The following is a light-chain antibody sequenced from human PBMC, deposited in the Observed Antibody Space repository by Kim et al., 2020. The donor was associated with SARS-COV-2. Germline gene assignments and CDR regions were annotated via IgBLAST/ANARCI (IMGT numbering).Light chain of an antibody. CDR3: QQYGVAPPYT. CDR1: QSVCSHC. CDR2: SVA. V-gene: IGKV3-20*01. Sequence: SPGERATLSCGTSQSVCSHCLAWYQQRPGQAPRLLINSVANRATGIPDRFSGSGSGTDFTLTISRLEPEDFAVYYCQQYGVAPPYTFGQGTKLEIK. J-gene: IGKJ2*01.